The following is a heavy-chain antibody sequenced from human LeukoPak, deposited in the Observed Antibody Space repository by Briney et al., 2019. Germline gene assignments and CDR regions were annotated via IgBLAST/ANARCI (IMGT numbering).Heavy chain of an antibody. J-gene: IGHJ3*02. D-gene: IGHD3-22*01. CDR3: ARLLRSGYYNDAFDI. V-gene: IGHV4-4*02. Sequence: PSGTLSLTCGVSGGSISNTNWWTWVRQPPGKGLEWMGEVNLQGSTNYNPSLKSRVAISVDKSENHISLKLTSVTAADTAVYYCARLLRSGYYNDAFDIWGQGTIVTVSS. CDR1: GGSISNTNW. CDR2: VNLQGST.